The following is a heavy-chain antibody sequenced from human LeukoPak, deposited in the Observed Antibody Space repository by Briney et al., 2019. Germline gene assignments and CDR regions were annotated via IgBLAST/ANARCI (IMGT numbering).Heavy chain of an antibody. CDR3: ARVQAGGVAFDI. J-gene: IGHJ3*02. CDR1: GYTFTGYY. D-gene: IGHD3-16*01. CDR2: INPNSGGT. V-gene: IGHV1-2*06. Sequence: ASVKVSCKASGYTFTGYYMHWVRQAPGQGLEWMGRINPNSGGTNYAQKLQGRVTMTTDTSTSTAYMELRSLRSDDTAVYYCARVQAGGVAFDIWGQGTMVTVSS.